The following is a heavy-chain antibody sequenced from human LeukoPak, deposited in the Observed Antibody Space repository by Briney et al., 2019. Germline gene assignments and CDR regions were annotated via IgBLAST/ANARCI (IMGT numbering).Heavy chain of an antibody. D-gene: IGHD3-3*01. CDR2: IYYSGST. V-gene: IGHV4-39*01. J-gene: IGHJ5*02. Sequence: SETLSLTCTVSGGSISSSSYYWGWIRQPPGKGLEWIGSIYYSGSTYYNPSLKSRVTISVDTSKNQFSLKLSSVTAADTAVYYCASDPSGRFRITIFGVAEGNWFDPWGQGTLVTVSS. CDR3: ASDPSGRFRITIFGVAEGNWFDP. CDR1: GGSISSSSYY.